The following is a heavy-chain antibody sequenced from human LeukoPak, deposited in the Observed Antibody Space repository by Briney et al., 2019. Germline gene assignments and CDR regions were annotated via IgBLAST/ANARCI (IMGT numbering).Heavy chain of an antibody. Sequence: GGSLRLSCAASGFTSSSYALNWVRQAPGKGLEWVATVSGSGDRMYHADSVKGRFTISRDNSKNTIYLQMNSLRAEDTALYYCAKAAAAPGFDSWGQGTLVTVSS. CDR3: AKAAAAPGFDS. CDR2: VSGSGDRM. J-gene: IGHJ4*02. CDR1: GFTSSSYA. D-gene: IGHD6-13*01. V-gene: IGHV3-23*01.